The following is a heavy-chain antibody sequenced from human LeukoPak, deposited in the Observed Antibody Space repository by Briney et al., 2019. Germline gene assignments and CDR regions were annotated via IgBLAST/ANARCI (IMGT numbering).Heavy chain of an antibody. V-gene: IGHV3-49*03. D-gene: IGHD2-8*01. J-gene: IGHJ6*03. CDR1: GFTFGDYA. CDR3: TRVSCSANGVCPPYYYYMDV. CDR2: IRSKAYGGTT. Sequence: PGGSLRLSCTASGFTFGDYAMSWFRQAPGKGLEWVGFIRSKAYGGTTEYAASVKGRFTISRDDSKSIAYLQMNSLKTEDTAVYYCTRVSCSANGVCPPYYYYMDVWGKGTTVTVSS.